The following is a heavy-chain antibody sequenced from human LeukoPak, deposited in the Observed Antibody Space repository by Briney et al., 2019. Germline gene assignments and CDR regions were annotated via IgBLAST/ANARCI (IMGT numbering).Heavy chain of an antibody. CDR2: INHSGST. CDR3: AGGTLTGTYGMDV. Sequence: SETLSLTCAVYGGSFSGYYWSWIRQPPGKGLEWIGEINHSGSTNHNPSLKSRVTISVDTSKNQFSLKLSSVTAADTAVYYCAGGTLTGTYGMDVWGQGTTVTVSS. D-gene: IGHD1-20*01. CDR1: GGSFSGYY. V-gene: IGHV4-34*01. J-gene: IGHJ6*02.